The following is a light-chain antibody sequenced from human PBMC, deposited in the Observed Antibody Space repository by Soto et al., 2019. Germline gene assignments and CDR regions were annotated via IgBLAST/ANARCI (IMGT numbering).Light chain of an antibody. CDR3: NSYGSTSTRYV. J-gene: IGLJ1*01. CDR1: SSDVGGYNY. Sequence: QSALTQPASVSGSPGQSITISCTGTSSDVGGYNYVSWYQQHPGKAPKLMIYEVSNRPSGVSNRFSGSKSGNTASLTISGLQAEDEADYFCNSYGSTSTRYVFGTATKLTVL. V-gene: IGLV2-14*01. CDR2: EVS.